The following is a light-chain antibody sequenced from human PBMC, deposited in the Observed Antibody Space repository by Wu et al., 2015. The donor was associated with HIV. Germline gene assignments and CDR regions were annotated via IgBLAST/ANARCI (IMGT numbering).Light chain of an antibody. V-gene: IGKV3-11*01. J-gene: IGKJ2*01. CDR3: QQRSRWPPYT. Sequence: EIVLTQSPATLSLSPGERATLSCRASESVSSCLAWYQQKPGQAPRLLIYDASNRATGIPPRFSGSGSGTDFTLNISSLEPGDSATYYCQQRSRWPPYTFGQGTKLEMK. CDR1: ESVSSC. CDR2: DAS.